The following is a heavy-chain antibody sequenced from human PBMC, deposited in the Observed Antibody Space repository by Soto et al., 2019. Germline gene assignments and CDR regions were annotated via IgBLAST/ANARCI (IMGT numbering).Heavy chain of an antibody. D-gene: IGHD6-6*01. J-gene: IGHJ4*02. CDR2: ISWNSGSI. CDR1: GFTFDDYA. Sequence: GGSLRLSCAASGFTFDDYAMHWVRQAPGKGLEWVSGISWNSGSIGYADSVKGRFTISRDNAKNSLYLQMNSLRAEDTALYYCASLGGEDIAARPPTRDYWGQGTLVTVSS. V-gene: IGHV3-9*01. CDR3: ASLGGEDIAARPPTRDY.